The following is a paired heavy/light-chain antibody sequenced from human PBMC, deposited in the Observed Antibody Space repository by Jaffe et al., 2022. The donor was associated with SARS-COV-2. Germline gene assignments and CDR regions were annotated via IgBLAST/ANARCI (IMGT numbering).Light chain of an antibody. CDR2: DNN. CDR3: GTWDSSLSGWV. V-gene: IGLV1-51*01. J-gene: IGLJ3*02. CDR1: SSNIGNNY. Sequence: QSVLTQPPSVSAAPGQKVTISCSGSSSNIGNNYVSWYQQLPGTAPKLLINDNNKRPSGIPDRFSGSKSGTSATLGITGLQTGDEADYYCGTWDSSLSGWVFGGGTKLTVL.
Heavy chain of an antibody. CDR3: ATWTLSAQNDFDC. CDR2: IKSKAHGETT. D-gene: IGHD3-3*02. J-gene: IGHJ4*02. V-gene: IGHV3-15*01. CDR1: GLTFSDSW. Sequence: EVQLVESGGGLVKPGGSLRLSCTASGLTFSDSWMSWVRQVPGKGLGWVGRIKSKAHGETTDYAAPVKGRFTISRDDSKNTVYLQMNSLRTEDTAVYYCATWTLSAQNDFDCWGQGTLVTVSS.